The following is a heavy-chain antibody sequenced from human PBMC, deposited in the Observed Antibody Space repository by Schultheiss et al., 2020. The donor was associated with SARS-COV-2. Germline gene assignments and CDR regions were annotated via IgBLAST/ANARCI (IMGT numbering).Heavy chain of an antibody. Sequence: SQTLSLTCTVSGGSISSGYYWGWIRQPPGKGLEWIGSIYHSGSTYYNPSLKSRVTISVDTSKNQFSLKLSSVTAADTAVYYCARAALLYDYYYYGMDVWGQGTTVTVSS. D-gene: IGHD2-2*02. CDR3: ARAALLYDYYYYGMDV. V-gene: IGHV4-38-2*02. CDR1: GGSISSGYY. CDR2: IYHSGST. J-gene: IGHJ6*02.